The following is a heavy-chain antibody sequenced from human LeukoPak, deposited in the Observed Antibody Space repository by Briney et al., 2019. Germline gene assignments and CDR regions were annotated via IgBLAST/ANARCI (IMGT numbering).Heavy chain of an antibody. J-gene: IGHJ4*02. D-gene: IGHD3-10*01. CDR2: ISGRGGNT. CDR1: GFTFSGYE. CDR3: AKDDRGFGESPIDY. Sequence: GGSLRPSCAASGFTFSGYEMNWVRQAPGKGLEWVSSISGRGGNTYYADSVKGRFTISRDNSKNTLYLQMNSLRAEDTAVYYCAKDDRGFGESPIDYWGQGTLVTVSS. V-gene: IGHV3-23*01.